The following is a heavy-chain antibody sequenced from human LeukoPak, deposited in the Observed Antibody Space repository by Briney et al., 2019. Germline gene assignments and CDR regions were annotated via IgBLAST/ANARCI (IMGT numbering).Heavy chain of an antibody. V-gene: IGHV4-31*03. J-gene: IGHJ5*02. CDR3: AREQVLNNWFDP. CDR2: IYYSGST. CDR1: GGSISSGGYY. Sequence: SETLSLTCTVSGGSISSGGYYWSWIRQHPGNGLEWIGYIYYSGSTYYNPSLKSRVTISVDTSKNQFSLKLSSVTAADTAVYYCAREQVLNNWFDPWGQGTLVTVSS.